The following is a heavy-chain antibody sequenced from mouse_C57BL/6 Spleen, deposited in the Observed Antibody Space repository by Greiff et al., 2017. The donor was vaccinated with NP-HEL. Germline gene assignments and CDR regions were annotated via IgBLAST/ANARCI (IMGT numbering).Heavy chain of an antibody. CDR2: IYPGDGDT. Sequence: QVQLQQSGPELVKPGASVKISCKASGYAFSSSWMNWVKQRPGKGLEWIGRIYPGDGDTNYNGKFKGKATLTADKSSSTAYMQLSSLTSEDSAVYFCARWDTTVVATYWDRGYFDYWGQGTTLTVSS. CDR3: ARWDTTVVATYWDRGYFDY. CDR1: GYAFSSSW. D-gene: IGHD1-1*01. J-gene: IGHJ2*01. V-gene: IGHV1-82*01.